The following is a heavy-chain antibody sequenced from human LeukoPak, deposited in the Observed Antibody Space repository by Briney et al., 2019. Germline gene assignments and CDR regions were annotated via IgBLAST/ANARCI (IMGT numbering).Heavy chain of an antibody. Sequence: SSVKVSCKASGGTFSSYAISWVRQAPGQGLEWMGRIIPIFGIANYAQKFQGRVTITADKSTSTAYMELSSLRSEDTAVYSCARVSSDSSGYYPYYFDYWGQGTLVTVSS. D-gene: IGHD3-22*01. CDR1: GGTFSSYA. CDR2: IIPIFGIA. J-gene: IGHJ4*02. CDR3: ARVSSDSSGYYPYYFDY. V-gene: IGHV1-69*04.